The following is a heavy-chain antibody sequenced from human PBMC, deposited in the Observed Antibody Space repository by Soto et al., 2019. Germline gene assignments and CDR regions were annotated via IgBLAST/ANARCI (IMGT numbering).Heavy chain of an antibody. CDR3: ARGHYYDSSGYYRYYYYYYGMDV. CDR1: GGSFSGYY. Sequence: TSETLSLTCAVYGGSFSGYYWSWIRQPPGKGLEWIGEINHSGSTNYNPSLKSRVTISVDTSKNQFSLKLSSVTAADTAVYYCARGHYYDSSGYYRYYYYYYGMDVWGQGTTVTVSS. J-gene: IGHJ6*02. D-gene: IGHD3-22*01. V-gene: IGHV4-34*01. CDR2: INHSGST.